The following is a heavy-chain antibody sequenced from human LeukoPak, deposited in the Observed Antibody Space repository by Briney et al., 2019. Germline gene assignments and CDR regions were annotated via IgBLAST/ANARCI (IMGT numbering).Heavy chain of an antibody. CDR1: GGSISSYY. D-gene: IGHD6-19*01. J-gene: IGHJ4*02. V-gene: IGHV4-59*01. Sequence: SETLSFTCTVSGGSISSYYWSWIRQPPGKGLEWIGYIYYSGSTNYNPSLKSRVTISVDTSKNQFSLKLSSVTAADTAVYYCAREAGVPVAGFDYWGQGTLVTVSS. CDR3: AREAGVPVAGFDY. CDR2: IYYSGST.